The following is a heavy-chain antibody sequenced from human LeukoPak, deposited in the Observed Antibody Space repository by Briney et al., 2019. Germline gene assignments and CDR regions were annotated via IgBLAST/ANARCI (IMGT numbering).Heavy chain of an antibody. CDR2: IYYSGST. Sequence: SETLSLTCTVSGGSISSGDYYWSWIRQPPGKGLEWIGYIYYSGSTYYNPSLKSRVTISVDTSKNQFSLKLSSVTAADTAVYYCARTTIFGVDAFDIWGQGTMVTVSS. CDR3: ARTTIFGVDAFDI. J-gene: IGHJ3*02. V-gene: IGHV4-30-4*08. CDR1: GGSISSGDYY. D-gene: IGHD3-3*01.